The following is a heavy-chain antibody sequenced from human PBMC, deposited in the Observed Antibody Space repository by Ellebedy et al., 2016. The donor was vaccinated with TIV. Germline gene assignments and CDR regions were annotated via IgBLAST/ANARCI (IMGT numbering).Heavy chain of an antibody. V-gene: IGHV1-46*01. J-gene: IGHJ4*02. D-gene: IGHD2-8*02. CDR3: AREGGVYFFDY. CDR1: GYTFISDL. CDR2: VNPSNGGT. Sequence: AASVKVSCKSSGYTFISDLIHWVRQAPGQGLEWMGAVNPSNGGTGYAQKFQGRVTMTRDTSASTVYLELSSLRSEDTAVYYCAREGGVYFFDYWGQGTLVTVSP.